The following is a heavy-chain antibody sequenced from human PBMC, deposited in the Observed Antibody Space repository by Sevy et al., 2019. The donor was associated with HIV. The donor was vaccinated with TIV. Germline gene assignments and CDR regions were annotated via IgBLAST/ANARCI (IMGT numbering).Heavy chain of an antibody. D-gene: IGHD4-17*01. J-gene: IGHJ6*02. Sequence: ASVKVSCKASGYMFTDYYIHWVRQAPGQGLEWMAWINPDSGVTKYAQRFQGEVTVTRDTSISTAYMELSRLRSNDTAIYYCARLTTKPTSDLYGMDVWGQGTTVTVSS. V-gene: IGHV1-2*02. CDR3: ARLTTKPTSDLYGMDV. CDR2: INPDSGVT. CDR1: GYMFTDYY.